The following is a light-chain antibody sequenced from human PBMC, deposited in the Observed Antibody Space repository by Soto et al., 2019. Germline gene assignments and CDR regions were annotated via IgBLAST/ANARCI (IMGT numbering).Light chain of an antibody. V-gene: IGKV1-39*01. CDR1: QTINTY. J-gene: IGKJ4*01. CDR3: QQTASSSQT. Sequence: DIQLTQSPSSLSASVGDRVTITCRASQTINTYLHCYQQKPGKAPRVLIYGASSLYSGVPSRFSGSGSGTVFSLTISGLQPEDSASYYCQQTASSSQTFGGGTKVEIK. CDR2: GAS.